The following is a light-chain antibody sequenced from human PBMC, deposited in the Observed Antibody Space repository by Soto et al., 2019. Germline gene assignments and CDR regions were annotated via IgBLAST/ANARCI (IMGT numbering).Light chain of an antibody. J-gene: IGKJ2*01. CDR1: QSVSGW. Sequence: DIQMTQSPSALSASVGDRVTITCRASQSVSGWLAWYQQKAGKAPKLLIYKATTLESAAPSRLSGSGSRTEFTLTISSLQPDDSATYYCQQYNSYPYTFGQGTKLEIK. CDR2: KAT. V-gene: IGKV1-5*03. CDR3: QQYNSYPYT.